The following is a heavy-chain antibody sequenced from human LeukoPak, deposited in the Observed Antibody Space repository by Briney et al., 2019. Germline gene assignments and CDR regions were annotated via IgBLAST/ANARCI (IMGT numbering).Heavy chain of an antibody. CDR2: IKQDGSEK. Sequence: GGSLRLPCAASGFTFSSYWMSWVRQAPGKGLEWVANIKQDGSEKYYVDSVKGRFTISRDNAKNSLYLQMNSLRAEDTAVYYCARAAGTYYDFWSGYLDYWGQGTLVTVSS. D-gene: IGHD3-3*01. V-gene: IGHV3-7*01. CDR3: ARAAGTYYDFWSGYLDY. CDR1: GFTFSSYW. J-gene: IGHJ4*02.